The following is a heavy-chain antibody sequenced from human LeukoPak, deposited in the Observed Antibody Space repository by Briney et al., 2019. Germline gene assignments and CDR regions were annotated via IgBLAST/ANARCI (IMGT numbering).Heavy chain of an antibody. CDR2: IYYSGST. CDR1: GGSISRSDSY. CDR3: VRRNY. J-gene: IGHJ4*02. Sequence: SQTLSLTCTVSGGSISRSDSYWGWIRQPPGEGLEWVASIYYSGSTYFNPSLKSRVAISIDTSKSQFSLKLTSVTAADTAVYFCVRRNYWGQGSLVTVSS. V-gene: IGHV4-39*01.